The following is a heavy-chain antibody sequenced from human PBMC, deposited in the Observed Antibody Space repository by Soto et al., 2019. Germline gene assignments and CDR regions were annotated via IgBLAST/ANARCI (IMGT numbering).Heavy chain of an antibody. CDR2: INHSGST. J-gene: IGHJ5*02. D-gene: IGHD6-6*01. CDR3: ARVVGLAARPGGGWFDP. CDR1: GGSFSGYY. V-gene: IGHV4-34*01. Sequence: SETLSLTCAVYGGSFSGYYWSWIRQPPGKGLEWIGEINHSGSTNYNPSLKSRVTISVDTSKNQFSLKLSSVTAADTAVYYCARVVGLAARPGGGWFDPWGQGTLVTVS.